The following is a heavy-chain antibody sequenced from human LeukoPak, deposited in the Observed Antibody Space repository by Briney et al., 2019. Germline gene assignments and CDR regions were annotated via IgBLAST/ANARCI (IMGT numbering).Heavy chain of an antibody. J-gene: IGHJ4*02. Sequence: RWASVKVSCKVSGYRLSELSMHWVRQAPGKGLEWMGGLDVEDDEPIYAQKFQGRVIMTEDTSTDTAYMELSSLRSEDTAVYYCATDSRVYGSGSYYNGYWGQGTLVTVSS. CDR3: ATDSRVYGSGSYYNGY. V-gene: IGHV1-24*01. CDR1: GYRLSELS. D-gene: IGHD3-10*01. CDR2: LDVEDDEP.